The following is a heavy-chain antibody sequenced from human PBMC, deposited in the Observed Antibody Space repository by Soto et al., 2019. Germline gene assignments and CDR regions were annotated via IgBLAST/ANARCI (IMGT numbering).Heavy chain of an antibody. CDR1: GHIFTNYA. CDR3: ARGYTFPFDP. Sequence: ASVKVSCKSSGHIFTNYAIHWVRQAPGQRLEWMGWINAGNGKTKYSQNFQGRVTITRDTSASTAYMELSSLRSEDTAVYYCARGYTFPFDPWGQGTLVTVSS. J-gene: IGHJ5*02. V-gene: IGHV1-3*01. CDR2: INAGNGKT. D-gene: IGHD1-26*01.